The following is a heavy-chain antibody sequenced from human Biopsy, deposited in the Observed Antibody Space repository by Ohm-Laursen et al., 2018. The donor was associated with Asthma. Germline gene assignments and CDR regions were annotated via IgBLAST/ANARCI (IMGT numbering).Heavy chain of an antibody. CDR3: AKGLSAWRGGLDV. V-gene: IGHV3-7*05. CDR1: GFTFSTSW. J-gene: IGHJ6*02. CDR2: IKEDGSEK. Sequence: SLRLSCSASGFTFSTSWMTWVRQAPGKGLEWVANIKEDGSEKNYVDSVKGRFTISRDNSKNTLYMQMNSLRAEDTAVYYCAKGLSAWRGGLDVWGQGTTVTVSS. D-gene: IGHD2/OR15-2a*01.